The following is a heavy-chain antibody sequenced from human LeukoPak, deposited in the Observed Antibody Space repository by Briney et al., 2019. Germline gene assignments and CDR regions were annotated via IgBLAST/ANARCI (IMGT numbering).Heavy chain of an antibody. Sequence: SETLSLTCTVSGDSISRYYWSWIRQPAGKGLEWIGRIYNGGIITYNPSLKSRVTMSIDTSNNQFSLRLRFVTAADTAVYYCARDSGTKGEVKFDPWGQGTLVTVSS. J-gene: IGHJ5*02. CDR3: ARDSGTKGEVKFDP. V-gene: IGHV4-4*07. CDR2: IYNGGII. CDR1: GDSISRYY. D-gene: IGHD3-10*01.